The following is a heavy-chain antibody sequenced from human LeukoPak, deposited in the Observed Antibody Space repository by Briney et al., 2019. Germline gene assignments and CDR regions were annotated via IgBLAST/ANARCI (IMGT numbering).Heavy chain of an antibody. J-gene: IGHJ4*02. CDR2: INPNSGGT. V-gene: IGHV1-2*02. CDR3: ARRFCMSTSCDDYFDY. D-gene: IGHD2-2*01. Sequence: ASVKVSCKASGYTFTDYYMHWVRQAPGQGLEWMGCINPNSGGTNYAQKFQGRVTMTRDTSISTAYMEMSRLRSDDTAVYYCARRFCMSTSCDDYFDYWGQGTLVTVSS. CDR1: GYTFTDYY.